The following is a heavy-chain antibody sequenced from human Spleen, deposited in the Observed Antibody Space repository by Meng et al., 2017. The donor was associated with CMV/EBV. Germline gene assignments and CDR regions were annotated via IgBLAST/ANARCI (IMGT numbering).Heavy chain of an antibody. J-gene: IGHJ1*01. CDR2: IYYSGST. D-gene: IGHD4-23*01. CDR1: GASISSSSYS. Sequence: LQLQSPGPGLVKPSEPLSLTCTVSGASISSSSYSWGWIRQPPGKGLEWIGSIYYSGSTYYNPSLKSRVTISVDTSKNQFSLKLSSVTAADTAVYYCARDQDYGGGYFQHWGQGTLVTV. V-gene: IGHV4-39*07. CDR3: ARDQDYGGGYFQH.